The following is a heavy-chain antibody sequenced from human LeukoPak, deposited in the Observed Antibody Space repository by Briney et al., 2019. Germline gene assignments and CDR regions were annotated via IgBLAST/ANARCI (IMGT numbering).Heavy chain of an antibody. V-gene: IGHV6-1*01. CDR1: GDSVSSNSAP. Sequence: SQTLSLTCSISGDSVSSNSAPWNWIRQSPSRGLEWLGRTYYRSKWYDDYAVSVKSRITITPDTSKNQFSLLLHSVTPEDTAVYYCARQGPTWPFDYWGQGTRVTVSS. J-gene: IGHJ4*02. CDR2: TYYRSKWYD. CDR3: ARQGPTWPFDY. D-gene: IGHD5-24*01.